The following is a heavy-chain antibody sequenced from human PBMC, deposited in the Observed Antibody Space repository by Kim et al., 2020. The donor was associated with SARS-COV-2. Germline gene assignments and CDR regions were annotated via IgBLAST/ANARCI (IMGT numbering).Heavy chain of an antibody. CDR2: IYYSGST. CDR1: GGSISSYY. Sequence: SETLSLTCTVSGGSISSYYWSWIRQPPGKGLEWIGYIYYSGSTNYNPSLKSRVTISVDTSKNQFSLKLSSVTAADTAVYYCAREGHDYGDYAGGDYYYGMDVWGQGTTVTVSS. D-gene: IGHD4-17*01. V-gene: IGHV4-59*13. CDR3: AREGHDYGDYAGGDYYYGMDV. J-gene: IGHJ6*02.